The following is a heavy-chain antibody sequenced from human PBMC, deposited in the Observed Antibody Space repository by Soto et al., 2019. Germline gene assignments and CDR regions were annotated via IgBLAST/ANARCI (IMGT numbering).Heavy chain of an antibody. Sequence: QVRLQESGPGLVKPSETLSLTCTVSGASVSSDSYSWAWIRQPPGKGLEWIGCFYFTGSNKTNPSLQSRVSISVDESKNQMSLKLNSVTAADTAVYYCAKDPRFYGMDVWGQGTTVTVSS. CDR3: AKDPRFYGMDV. V-gene: IGHV4-61*01. CDR2: FYFTGSN. J-gene: IGHJ6*02. CDR1: GASVSSDSYS.